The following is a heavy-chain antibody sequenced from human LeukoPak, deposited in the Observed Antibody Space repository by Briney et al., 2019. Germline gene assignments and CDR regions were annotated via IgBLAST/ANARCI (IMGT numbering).Heavy chain of an antibody. CDR3: AREPSGWYLDY. J-gene: IGHJ4*01. CDR2: ISGSSNYI. Sequence: GGSLRLSCAASGFTFSGHSMNWVRQAPGKGLEWVSYISGSSNYIHYADSVKGRFTISRDSAKSSVYLQMNSLRAEDTAVYYCAREPSGWYLDYWGHGTLVTVSS. V-gene: IGHV3-21*01. CDR1: GFTFSGHS. D-gene: IGHD6-19*01.